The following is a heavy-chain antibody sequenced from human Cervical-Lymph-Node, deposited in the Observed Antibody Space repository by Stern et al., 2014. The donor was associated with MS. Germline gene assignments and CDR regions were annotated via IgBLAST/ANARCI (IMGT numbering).Heavy chain of an antibody. CDR2: IVVGSGNT. Sequence: VQLVESGPEVKKPGTSVKVSCKASGSTFSSSIVQWVRQARGQRLEWIGWIVVGSGNTNYAQKFQERVTITRDRSTSTAYMELNSLRFGDTAVYYCATDDLNARSSAPIDYLGQGTLVTVSS. CDR3: ATDDLNARSSAPIDY. V-gene: IGHV1-58*01. J-gene: IGHJ4*02. CDR1: GSTFSSSI.